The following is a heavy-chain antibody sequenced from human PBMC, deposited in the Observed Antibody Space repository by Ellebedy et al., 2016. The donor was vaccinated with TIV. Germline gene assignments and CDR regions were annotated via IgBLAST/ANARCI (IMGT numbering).Heavy chain of an antibody. CDR2: ISSSSSYI. D-gene: IGHD6-13*01. J-gene: IGHJ5*02. CDR1: GFTFSSYS. V-gene: IGHV3-21*01. CDR3: ASTSGIAAAGGWFDP. Sequence: GESLKISCAASGFTFSSYSMNWVRQAPGKGLEWVSSISSSSSYIYYADSVKGRFTISRDNAKNSLYLQMNSLRAEDTAVYYCASTSGIAAAGGWFDPWGQGTLVTVSS.